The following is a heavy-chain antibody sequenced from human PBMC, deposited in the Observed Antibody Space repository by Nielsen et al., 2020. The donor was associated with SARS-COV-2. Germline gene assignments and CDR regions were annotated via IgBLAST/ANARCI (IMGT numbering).Heavy chain of an antibody. CDR1: GGSISSYY. J-gene: IGHJ4*02. Sequence: SETLSLTCTVSGGSISSYYWSWIRQPPGKGLEWIGYIYYSGSTNYNPSLKRRLTISVDTSRNQFSLNLRSVTAADTAVYYCARSAAYYDFWSGYSLDSWGQGTLVTVSS. V-gene: IGHV4-59*08. D-gene: IGHD3-3*01. CDR3: ARSAAYYDFWSGYSLDS. CDR2: IYYSGST.